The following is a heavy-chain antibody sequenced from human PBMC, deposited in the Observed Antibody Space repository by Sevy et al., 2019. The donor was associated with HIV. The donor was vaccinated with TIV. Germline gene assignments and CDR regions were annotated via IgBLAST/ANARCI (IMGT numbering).Heavy chain of an antibody. CDR1: TGSITSYW. J-gene: IGHJ5*02. Sequence: SETLSLTCTVSTGSITSYWWTWIRQPPGKGLEWIANIHHNGNTNYNPSLKSRVTISVDTSKSQFSLRLSSVTAADTAMYYCAHVTARGRDSSWGQGTRVTGSS. CDR2: IHHNGNT. D-gene: IGHD2-15*01. V-gene: IGHV4-59*08. CDR3: AHVTARGRDSS.